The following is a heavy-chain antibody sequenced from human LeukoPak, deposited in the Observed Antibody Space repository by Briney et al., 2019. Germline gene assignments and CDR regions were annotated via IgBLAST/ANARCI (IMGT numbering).Heavy chain of an antibody. D-gene: IGHD1-1*01. CDR1: GYPIGSGYF. CDR3: ARHGNYNWNDGRTFDY. V-gene: IGHV4-38-2*01. Sequence: PSETLSLTCGVSGYPIGSGYFWGWTRQPPGGGRKWFPLIYYSGTTYYNPSLKSRITISMDTSKNQFSLKLTSVTAADTALYYCARHGNYNWNDGRTFDYWGQGTLVTVSS. CDR2: IYYSGTT. J-gene: IGHJ4*02.